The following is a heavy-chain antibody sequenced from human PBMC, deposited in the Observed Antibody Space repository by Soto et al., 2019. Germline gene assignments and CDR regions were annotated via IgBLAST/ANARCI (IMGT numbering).Heavy chain of an antibody. D-gene: IGHD3-9*01. J-gene: IGHJ4*02. CDR1: GGSISSGDYY. CDR2: VYYSGTT. CDR3: ARTTAVPNTLRSRYFFDF. Sequence: SETLSLTCTVSGGSISSGDYYWSWIRQPPGKRLEWIGYVYYSGTTNYNPSLKSRVTISIDMSKNQSSLRLSSVTAADTALYYCARTTAVPNTLRSRYFFDFWGQGTLVTVSS. V-gene: IGHV4-61*08.